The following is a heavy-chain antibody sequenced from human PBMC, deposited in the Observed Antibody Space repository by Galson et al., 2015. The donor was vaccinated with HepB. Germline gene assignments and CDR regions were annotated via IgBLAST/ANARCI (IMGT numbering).Heavy chain of an antibody. CDR3: ARGGQVVAATVGNWFDP. CDR2: INPSGGST. CDR1: GYTFTSYY. J-gene: IGHJ5*02. V-gene: IGHV1-46*01. D-gene: IGHD2-15*01. Sequence: SVKVSCKASGYTFTSYYMHWVRQAPGQGLEWMGIINPSGGSTSYAQKFQGRVTMTRDTSTSTVYMELSSLRSEDTAVYYCARGGQVVAATVGNWFDPWGQGTLVTVPS.